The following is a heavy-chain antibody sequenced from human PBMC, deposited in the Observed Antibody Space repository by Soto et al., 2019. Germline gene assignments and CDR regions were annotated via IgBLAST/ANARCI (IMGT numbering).Heavy chain of an antibody. Sequence: QVQLVQSGAEVKKPGASVKVSCKASGYTFTGYYMHWVRQAPGQGLEWMGWINPNSGGTNYAQKFQGWVTMTRDTSISTAYMELSRLRSDDTAVYYCARERGLIAAAGTHRLDYGMDVWGQGTTVTVSS. CDR2: INPNSGGT. J-gene: IGHJ6*02. V-gene: IGHV1-2*04. CDR3: ARERGLIAAAGTHRLDYGMDV. D-gene: IGHD6-13*01. CDR1: GYTFTGYY.